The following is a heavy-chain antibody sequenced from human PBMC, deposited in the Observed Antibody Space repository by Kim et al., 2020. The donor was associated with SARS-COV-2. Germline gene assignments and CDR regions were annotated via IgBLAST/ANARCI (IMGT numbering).Heavy chain of an antibody. J-gene: IGHJ4*02. CDR3: ARIGDY. CDR2: YPDDSDT. V-gene: IGHV5-51*01. D-gene: IGHD2-15*01. Sequence: YPDDSDTRYNPAFQVQITISADKSISTAYLQWSSLKASDTAMYYCARIGDYWGQGTLVTVSS.